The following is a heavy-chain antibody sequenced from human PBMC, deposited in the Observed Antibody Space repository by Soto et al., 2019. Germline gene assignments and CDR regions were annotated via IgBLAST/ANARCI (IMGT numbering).Heavy chain of an antibody. CDR2: INDRGSI. CDR1: GGSFSGYY. Sequence: QVQLQQWGAGPLRPLETLSLTCGVFGGSFSGYYWAWIRQSPGKGLEGIGEINDRGSINYNPSMKSRVSISVDTSKNHYSLNLRSVTAADTAVYYCARESHDILTGPPWVWYFDLWGRGTLVTVSS. V-gene: IGHV4-34*01. CDR3: ARESHDILTGPPWVWYFDL. D-gene: IGHD3-9*01. J-gene: IGHJ2*01.